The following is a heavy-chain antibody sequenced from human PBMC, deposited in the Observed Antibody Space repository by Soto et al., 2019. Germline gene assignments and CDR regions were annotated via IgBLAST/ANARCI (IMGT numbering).Heavy chain of an antibody. CDR1: GFTFSNYV. CDR2: VSYDGSNK. J-gene: IGHJ4*02. V-gene: IGHV3-30*18. D-gene: IGHD2-15*01. Sequence: GGSLRLSCAASGFTFSNYVMHWVRQAPGKGLEWVAKVSYDGSNKYYADSVKGRFTISRDNSKNTLYLQMNSLRPEDTALYYCAKDWGRYCSGATCHLFEYWGQGTVVPVSS. CDR3: AKDWGRYCSGATCHLFEY.